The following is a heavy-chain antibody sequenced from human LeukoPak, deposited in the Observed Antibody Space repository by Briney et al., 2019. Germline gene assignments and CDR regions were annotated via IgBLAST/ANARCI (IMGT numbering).Heavy chain of an antibody. V-gene: IGHV1-69*13. CDR1: GGTFSSYA. CDR3: ARAHTPTEPNLKYYYYYMDV. Sequence: ASVKVSCKASGGTFSSYAISWVRQAPGQGLEWMGGIIPIFGTANYAQKFQGRVTITADESTSTAYMELSSLRSEDTAVYYCARAHTPTEPNLKYYYYYMDVWGKGTTVTISS. J-gene: IGHJ6*03. D-gene: IGHD1-14*01. CDR2: IIPIFGTA.